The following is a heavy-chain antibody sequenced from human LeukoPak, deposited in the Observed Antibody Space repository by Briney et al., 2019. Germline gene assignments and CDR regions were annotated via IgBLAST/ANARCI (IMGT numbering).Heavy chain of an antibody. J-gene: IGHJ4*02. D-gene: IGHD3-3*01. Sequence: GGSLRLSCAASGFTFSSYEMNWVRQAPGKGLEWVSYISSSGSTIYYADSVKGRFTISRDNAKNSLYLQMNSLRAEDTAVYYCARGSKDYDFWGKDDYWGQGTLVTVSS. CDR2: ISSSGSTI. CDR3: ARGSKDYDFWGKDDY. CDR1: GFTFSSYE. V-gene: IGHV3-48*03.